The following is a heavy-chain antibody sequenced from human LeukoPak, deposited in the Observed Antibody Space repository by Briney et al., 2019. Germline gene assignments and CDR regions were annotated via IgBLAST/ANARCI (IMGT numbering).Heavy chain of an antibody. J-gene: IGHJ6*02. CDR3: AKAHRYYYYGMDV. Sequence: GGSLRLSCAASGFMFSSYAMSWVRQAPGKGLEWVSAISGSGGSTYYADSVKGRFTISRDNSKNTLYLQMNSLRAEDTAVYYCAKAHRYYYYGMDVWGQGTTVTVSS. CDR1: GFMFSSYA. V-gene: IGHV3-23*01. CDR2: ISGSGGST.